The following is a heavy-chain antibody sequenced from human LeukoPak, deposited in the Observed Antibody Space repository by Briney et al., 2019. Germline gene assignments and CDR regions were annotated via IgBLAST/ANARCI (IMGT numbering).Heavy chain of an antibody. CDR1: GYTFTGYY. Sequence: ASVKDSCKASGYTFTGYYMHWVRQAPGQGLEWMGWINPNSGGTNYQGRVTMTRDTSISTAYMELSRLRSDDTAAYYCARDYDGGSYDYWGQGTLVTVSS. CDR3: ARDYDGGSYDY. V-gene: IGHV1-2*02. CDR2: INPNSGGT. J-gene: IGHJ4*02. D-gene: IGHD1-26*01.